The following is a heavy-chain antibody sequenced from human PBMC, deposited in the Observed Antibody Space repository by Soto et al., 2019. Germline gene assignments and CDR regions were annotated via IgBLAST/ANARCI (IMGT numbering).Heavy chain of an antibody. CDR3: ARGGLGYCSGGSCYSAELSRYYYGMDV. V-gene: IGHV4-31*03. Sequence: PSETLSLTCTVSGGSISSGCDYWSWIRQHPGKGLEWIGYIYYSGSTYYNPSLKSRVTISVDTSKNQFSLKLSSVTAADTAVYYCARGGLGYCSGGSCYSAELSRYYYGMDVWGQGTTVTVSS. CDR1: GGSISSGCDY. CDR2: IYYSGST. D-gene: IGHD2-15*01. J-gene: IGHJ6*02.